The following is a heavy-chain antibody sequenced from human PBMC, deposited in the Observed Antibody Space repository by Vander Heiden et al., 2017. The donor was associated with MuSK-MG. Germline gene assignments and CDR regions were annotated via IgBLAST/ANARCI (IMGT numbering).Heavy chain of an antibody. CDR2: ISPGGSET. CDR1: GDIFARFW. J-gene: IGHJ4*02. V-gene: IGHV5-51*03. D-gene: IGHD3-22*01. Sequence: EVQLVQSGAEVKKPGESLKISCKGSGDIFARFWIGWVRQMPGEGLEWMGIISPGGSETRYSPPFRGQVTISADKSISTAYLQWTSLKASDTAMYYCASWFYHDSSGYANDYWGQGTLVTVSS. CDR3: ASWFYHDSSGYANDY.